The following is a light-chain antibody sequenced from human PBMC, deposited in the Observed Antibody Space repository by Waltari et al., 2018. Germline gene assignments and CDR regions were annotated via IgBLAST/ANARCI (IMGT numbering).Light chain of an antibody. CDR1: HGIGND. J-gene: IGKJ2*01. CDR2: DAS. CDR3: QQYRDGYS. Sequence: EIVMTQSPAILSVAPGAGATLSCRASHGIGNDLAWYQKNPGQAHRLLIYDASTRAPGIPARFTGGGSGTEFTLVINSLQSEDSALYFCQQYRDGYSFGQGTKLEIK. V-gene: IGKV3-15*01.